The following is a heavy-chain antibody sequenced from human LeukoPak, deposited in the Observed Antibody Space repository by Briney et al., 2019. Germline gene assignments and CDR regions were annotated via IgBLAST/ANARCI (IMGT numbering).Heavy chain of an antibody. CDR2: IYYSGST. V-gene: IGHV4-59*08. CDR3: ARAVSYLDPFDY. D-gene: IGHD1-26*01. CDR1: GGSISSYY. Sequence: SETLSLTCTVSGGSISSYYWSWIRQPPGKGLEWIGYIYYSGSTNYNPSLKSRVTTSVDTSKNQFSLKLSSVTAADTAVYYCARAVSYLDPFDYWGQGTLVTVSS. J-gene: IGHJ4*02.